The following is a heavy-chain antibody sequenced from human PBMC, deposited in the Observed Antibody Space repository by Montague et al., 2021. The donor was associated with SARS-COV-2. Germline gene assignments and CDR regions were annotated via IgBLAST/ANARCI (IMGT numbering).Heavy chain of an antibody. CDR1: GFTFSDYY. J-gene: IGHJ6*02. CDR3: ARDQPHYDILTGCYKDYYYMDV. CDR2: ISSSSSYT. Sequence: SLRLSCAASGFTFSDYYMSWIRQAPGKGLEWVSYISSSSSYTNYADSVKGRFTISRDNAKNSLYLQMNSLRAEDTAVYYCARDQPHYDILTGCYKDYYYMDVWGQGTTVTVSS. V-gene: IGHV3-11*06. D-gene: IGHD3-9*01.